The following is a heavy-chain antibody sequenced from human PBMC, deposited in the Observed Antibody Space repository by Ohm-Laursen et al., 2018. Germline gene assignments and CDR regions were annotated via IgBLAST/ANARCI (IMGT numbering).Heavy chain of an antibody. CDR2: ISWNSVTI. J-gene: IGHJ4*02. V-gene: IGHV3-9*01. CDR3: AKDIGGLMDGYNDF. Sequence: SLRLSCTASGFTFENYAMHWVRQAPGKGLEWVSGISWNSVTIVYADSVKGRFTISRDNAKNSLFLQMNSLRPEDTALYYCAKDIGGLMDGYNDFWGQGTLVTVSS. D-gene: IGHD5-24*01. CDR1: GFTFENYA.